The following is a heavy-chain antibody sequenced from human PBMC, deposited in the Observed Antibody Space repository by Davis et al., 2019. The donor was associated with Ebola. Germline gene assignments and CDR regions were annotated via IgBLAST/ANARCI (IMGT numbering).Heavy chain of an antibody. CDR1: GFTSSSYS. CDR3: ARDPGVVVVAATGDY. J-gene: IGHJ4*02. Sequence: AGSLRLSCAASGFTSSSYSMNWVRQAPGQGLEWVSSISSSSSYIYYADSVKGRFTISRDNAKNSLYLQMNSLRAEDTAVYYCARDPGVVVVAATGDYWGQGTLVTVSS. V-gene: IGHV3-21*01. CDR2: ISSSSSYI. D-gene: IGHD2-15*01.